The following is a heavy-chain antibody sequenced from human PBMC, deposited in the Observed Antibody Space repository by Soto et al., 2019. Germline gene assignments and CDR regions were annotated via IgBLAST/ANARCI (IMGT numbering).Heavy chain of an antibody. CDR3: ARSESSGRFGELPYNWFDP. CDR2: IIPIFGTA. D-gene: IGHD3-10*01. V-gene: IGHV1-69*13. Sequence: GPSLKISFKASGGTFSSYAISWVRQAPGQGLEWMGGIIPIFGTANYAQKFQGRVTITADESTSTAYMELSSLRSEDTAVYYCARSESSGRFGELPYNWFDPWGQGTLVTVSS. J-gene: IGHJ5*02. CDR1: GGTFSSYA.